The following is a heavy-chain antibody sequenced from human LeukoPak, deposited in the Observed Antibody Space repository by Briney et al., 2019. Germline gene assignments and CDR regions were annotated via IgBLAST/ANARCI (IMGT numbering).Heavy chain of an antibody. CDR2: INTNTGNP. CDR1: GYTFTDFA. V-gene: IGHV7-4-1*02. Sequence: ASVKVSCKASGYTFTDFALNWVRQAPGQGLEWMGWINTNTGNPTYARDFTGRFVLSLDTSVNTAYLRISSLKAEDTAIYYCARVYEFWSDYWGQGTLVTVSS. J-gene: IGHJ4*02. D-gene: IGHD3-3*01. CDR3: ARVYEFWSDY.